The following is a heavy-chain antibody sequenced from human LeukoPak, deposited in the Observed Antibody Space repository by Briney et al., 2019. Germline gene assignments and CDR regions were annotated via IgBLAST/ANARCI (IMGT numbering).Heavy chain of an antibody. CDR1: GGSISSGGYY. J-gene: IGHJ5*02. D-gene: IGHD6-13*01. CDR2: IYYSGST. CDR3: ARGRYSSSWYGWFDP. V-gene: IGHV4-61*08. Sequence: PSETLSLTCTVSGGSISSGGYYWSWIRQHPGKGLEWIGYIYYSGSTNYNPSLKSRVTISVDTSKNQFSLKLSSVTAADTAVYYCARGRYSSSWYGWFDPWGQGTLVTVSS.